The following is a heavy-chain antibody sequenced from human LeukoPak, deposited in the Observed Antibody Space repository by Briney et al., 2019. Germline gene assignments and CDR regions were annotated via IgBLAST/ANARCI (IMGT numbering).Heavy chain of an antibody. D-gene: IGHD3-22*01. CDR1: GGSISSGGHY. J-gene: IGHJ3*02. CDR2: IFYSGTT. Sequence: SETLSLTCTVSGGSISSGGHYWSWIRQHPGKGLEWIGYIFYSGTTYYNPSLQSRVSISVDTSKNQFSLKLSSVTAADTAVYYCARHRRYYDSSGYYSGAFDIWGQGTMVTVSS. V-gene: IGHV4-31*03. CDR3: ARHRRYYDSSGYYSGAFDI.